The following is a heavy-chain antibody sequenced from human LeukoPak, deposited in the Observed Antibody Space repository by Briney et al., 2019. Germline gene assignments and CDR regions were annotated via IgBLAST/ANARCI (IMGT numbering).Heavy chain of an antibody. Sequence: GGSLRLSCAASGLTFSSYGMHWVRQAPGKGLEWVAFIRYDGSNKYYADSVKGRFTISRDNSKNTLYLQMNSLRAEDTAVYYCAKDRSKWELLFDYWGQGTLVTVSS. CDR1: GLTFSSYG. J-gene: IGHJ4*02. CDR3: AKDRSKWELLFDY. V-gene: IGHV3-30*02. CDR2: IRYDGSNK. D-gene: IGHD1-26*01.